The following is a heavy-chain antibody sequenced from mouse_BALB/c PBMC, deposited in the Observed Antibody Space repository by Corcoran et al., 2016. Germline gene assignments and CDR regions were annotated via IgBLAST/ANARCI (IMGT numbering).Heavy chain of an antibody. CDR2: IYWDDDK. D-gene: IGHD1-1*01. J-gene: IGHJ2*01. Sequence: QVTLKESGPGILLPSQTLSLTCSFSGFSLSTSGMGVSWIRQPSGKGLEWLAHIYWDDDKRYNPSLKSRLTISKDTSSNQVFLKITSVDTADTATYYCALIYYYGSSYVGYWGQGTTLTVSS. V-gene: IGHV8-12*01. CDR1: GFSLSTSGMG. CDR3: ALIYYYGSSYVGY.